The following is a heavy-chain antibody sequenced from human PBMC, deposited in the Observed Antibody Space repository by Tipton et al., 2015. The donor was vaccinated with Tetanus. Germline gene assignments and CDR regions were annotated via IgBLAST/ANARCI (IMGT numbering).Heavy chain of an antibody. J-gene: IGHJ4*03. D-gene: IGHD2-2*01. V-gene: IGHV1-8*01. Sequence: QSGPEVKKPGASVKVSCRASGYTFTSYGLNWVRQAAGRGFEWVGWLNPKSGSAVYGQKFQGRVTMTTNTSITTAYMELRSLRYEDTAVYYCASGSSIMHCLDVWGHGSPVIVSS. CDR1: GYTFTSYG. CDR3: ASGSSIMHCLDV. CDR2: LNPKSGSA.